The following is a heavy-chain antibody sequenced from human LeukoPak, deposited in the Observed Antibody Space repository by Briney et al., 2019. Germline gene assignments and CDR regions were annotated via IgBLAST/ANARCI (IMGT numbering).Heavy chain of an antibody. J-gene: IGHJ6*02. Sequence: ASVKVSCKVSGGTFSSYAISWVRQAPGQGLEWMGRIIPILGIANYAQKFQGRVTITADKSTSTAYMELSSLRSEDTAVYYCATPHASPKMYSSRDYYYYGMDVWGQGTTVTVSS. V-gene: IGHV1-69*04. CDR3: ATPHASPKMYSSRDYYYYGMDV. CDR1: GGTFSSYA. CDR2: IIPILGIA. D-gene: IGHD6-13*01.